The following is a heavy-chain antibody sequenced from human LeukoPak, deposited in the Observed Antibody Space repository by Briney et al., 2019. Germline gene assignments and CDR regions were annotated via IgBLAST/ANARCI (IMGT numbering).Heavy chain of an antibody. CDR3: AKDLDYGDLYYYYYGMDV. V-gene: IGHV3-43*02. J-gene: IGHJ6*02. D-gene: IGHD4-17*01. CDR1: GFTFDDYA. Sequence: GGSLRLSCAASGFTFDDYAMHWVRQAPGKGLECVSLISGDGGSTYYADSVKGRFTISRDNSKNSLYLQMNSLRTEDTALYYCAKDLDYGDLYYYYYGMDVWGQGTTVTVSS. CDR2: ISGDGGST.